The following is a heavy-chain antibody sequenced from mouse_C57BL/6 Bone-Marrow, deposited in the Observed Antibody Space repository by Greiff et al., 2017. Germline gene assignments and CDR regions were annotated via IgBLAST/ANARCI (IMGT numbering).Heavy chain of an antibody. CDR2: IYPGDGDT. Sequence: VQLVESGPELVKPGASVKISCKASGYAFSSSWMNWVKQRPGKGLEWIGRIYPGDGDTNYNGKFKGKATLTAAKSSSTAYMQLSSLTSEDSAVYFCALIYYYGSSFYFDYWGQGTTLTVSS. CDR3: ALIYYYGSSFYFDY. CDR1: GYAFSSSW. J-gene: IGHJ2*01. V-gene: IGHV1-82*01. D-gene: IGHD1-1*01.